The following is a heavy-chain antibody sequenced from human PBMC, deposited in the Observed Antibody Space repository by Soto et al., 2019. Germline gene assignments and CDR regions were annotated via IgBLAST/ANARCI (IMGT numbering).Heavy chain of an antibody. CDR2: LYYTGSN. V-gene: IGHV4-39*01. J-gene: IGHJ4*02. Sequence: SETLSLTCTVSGGSINSNIYYWGWVRQPPGRGLEWIAGLYYTGSNFYNPSLKNRVSISVDTSKNQFSLNVYSVTAADTAVYYCAIPPPGQDPLYPPRLDFWGQGVKVT. CDR1: GGSINSNIYY. CDR3: AIPPPGQDPLYPPRLDF. D-gene: IGHD2-2*02.